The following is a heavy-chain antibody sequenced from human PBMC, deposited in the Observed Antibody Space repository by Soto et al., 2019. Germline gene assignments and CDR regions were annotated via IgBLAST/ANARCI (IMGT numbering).Heavy chain of an antibody. J-gene: IGHJ4*02. CDR1: GGSISSGGYY. D-gene: IGHD5-18*01. Sequence: SETLSLTCTVSGGSISSGGYYWSWIRQHPGKGLEWIGYIYYSGSTYYNPSLKSRVTISVDTSKNQFSLKLSSVTAADTAVYYCARLYSYGSIGNNWGQGTLVTVSS. CDR2: IYYSGST. V-gene: IGHV4-31*03. CDR3: ARLYSYGSIGNN.